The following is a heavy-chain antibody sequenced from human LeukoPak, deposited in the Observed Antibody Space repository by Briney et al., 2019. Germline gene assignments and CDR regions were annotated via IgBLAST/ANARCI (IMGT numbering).Heavy chain of an antibody. CDR1: ASTLKIYP. J-gene: IGHJ3*02. CDR3: AREGVETTVDAFDI. D-gene: IGHD5-24*01. V-gene: IGHV3-30*04. Sequence: GRSLRLSCAASASTLKIYPTHWVRQAPGKGLEWLSVISHDGSDKNNADSVKGRFIISRDNSKNTIYLQLNILRPEDAAMYYCAREGVETTVDAFDIWGLGTMVIVSS. CDR2: ISHDGSDK.